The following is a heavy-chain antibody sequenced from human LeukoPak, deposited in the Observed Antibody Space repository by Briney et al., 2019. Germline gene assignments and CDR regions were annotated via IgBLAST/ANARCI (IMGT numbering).Heavy chain of an antibody. CDR2: NDPSDSYT. CDR3: ARGGRYDYVWGSYRYTY. Sequence: GESLRISCKGSGYSCTSYWISWVRQMPGKGLEWMGRNDPSDSYTNYSPSFQGHVTISADKSISTAYLQWSSLKASDTAMYYCARGGRYDYVWGSYRYTYWGRGTLVTVSS. J-gene: IGHJ4*02. CDR1: GYSCTSYW. V-gene: IGHV5-10-1*01. D-gene: IGHD3-16*02.